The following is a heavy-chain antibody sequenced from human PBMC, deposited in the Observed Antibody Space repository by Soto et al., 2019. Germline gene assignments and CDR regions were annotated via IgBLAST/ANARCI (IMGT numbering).Heavy chain of an antibody. J-gene: IGHJ5*02. CDR2: INAGNGNT. CDR3: ARDQPPTPGYGDHQYYGNWFDP. D-gene: IGHD4-17*01. CDR1: GYTFTSYA. Sequence: GASVKVSCKASGYTFTSYAMHWVRQAPGQRLEWMGWINAGNGNTKYSQKFQGRVTITRDTSASTAYMELSSLRSEDTAVYYCARDQPPTPGYGDHQYYGNWFDPWGPGTLVTVSS. V-gene: IGHV1-3*01.